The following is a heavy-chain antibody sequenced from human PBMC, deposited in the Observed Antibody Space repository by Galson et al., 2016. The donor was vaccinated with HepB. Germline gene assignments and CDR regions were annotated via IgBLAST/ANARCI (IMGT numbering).Heavy chain of an antibody. Sequence: SLRLSCAVSGLTFSSYNMNWVRQAPGKGLEWVSHISSRNSTTYYADSVKGRFTISRDNAKNSLYLQMNSLRDEDTAVYYCASQWVAFDYWGRGTLVTVSS. CDR3: ASQWVAFDY. J-gene: IGHJ4*02. D-gene: IGHD2-15*01. CDR2: ISSRNSTT. CDR1: GLTFSSYN. V-gene: IGHV3-48*02.